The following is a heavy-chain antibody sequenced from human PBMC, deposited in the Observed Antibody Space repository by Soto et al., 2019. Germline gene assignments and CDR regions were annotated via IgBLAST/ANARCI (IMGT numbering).Heavy chain of an antibody. CDR3: AREGWGLDYYYGMDV. CDR2: IWYDGSNK. Sequence: QVQLVESGGGVVQPGRSLRLSCAASGFTFSSYGMHWVRQAPGKGLEWVAVIWYDGSNKYYADSVKGRFTISRDNSKSTLYLLMYSLRAEDTAVYYCAREGWGLDYYYGMDVWDHGTTVTVSS. J-gene: IGHJ6*02. CDR1: GFTFSSYG. V-gene: IGHV3-33*01. D-gene: IGHD3-16*01.